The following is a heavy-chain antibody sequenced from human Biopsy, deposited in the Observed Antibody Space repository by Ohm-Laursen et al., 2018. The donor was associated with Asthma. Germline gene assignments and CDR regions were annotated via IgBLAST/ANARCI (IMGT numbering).Heavy chain of an antibody. CDR1: GYSLTDLS. D-gene: IGHD2/OR15-2a*01. V-gene: IGHV1-24*01. CDR2: HDLEEGGT. J-gene: IGHJ4*02. Sequence: SVKVSCKISGYSLTDLSMHWVRQAPGQGLEWMGGHDLEEGGTVNARRFQGRVTMTEDTSTDTAYMELSSLSSDDTAVYYCASDFPKDYVRYNFQFRGQGTLVTVSS. CDR3: ASDFPKDYVRYNFQF.